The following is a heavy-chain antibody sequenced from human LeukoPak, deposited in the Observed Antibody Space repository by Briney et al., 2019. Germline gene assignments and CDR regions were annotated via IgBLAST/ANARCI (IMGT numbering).Heavy chain of an antibody. CDR3: ARELAAAGTEALGY. J-gene: IGHJ4*02. V-gene: IGHV3-33*08. CDR2: IWYDGSNK. CDR1: GFTFSSYA. Sequence: PGGSLRLSCAASGFTFSSYAMSWVRQAPGKGLEWVAVIWYDGSNKYYADSVKGRFTISRDNSKNTLYLQMNSLRAEDTAVYYCARELAAAGTEALGYWGQGTLVTVSS. D-gene: IGHD6-13*01.